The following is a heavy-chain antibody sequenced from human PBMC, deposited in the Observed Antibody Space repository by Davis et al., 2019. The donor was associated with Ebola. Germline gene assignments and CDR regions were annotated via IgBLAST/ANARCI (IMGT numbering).Heavy chain of an antibody. J-gene: IGHJ6*02. Sequence: AASVKVSCKASGYTFTSYAMHWVRQAPGQRLEWMGWINAGNGNTKYSQKFQGRVTITRDTSVSTAYMELSSLRSEDTAVYYCARDEYYDSSGYGPYYYGMDVWGQGTTVTVSS. CDR3: ARDEYYDSSGYGPYYYGMDV. CDR2: INAGNGNT. D-gene: IGHD3-22*01. CDR1: GYTFTSYA. V-gene: IGHV1-3*01.